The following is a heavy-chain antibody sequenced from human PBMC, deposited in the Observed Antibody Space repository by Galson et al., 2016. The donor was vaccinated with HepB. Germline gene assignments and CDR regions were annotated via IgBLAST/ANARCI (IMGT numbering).Heavy chain of an antibody. Sequence: SLRLSCAASGFTFRSHAMSWVRQAPGRGLEWVSSITAGSTSTFYADSVKGRFTMSRDNSKNTLYLQMNSLRAEDTAVYYCAKDQGILRHFDWLTYDAFDMWGQGTMVTVSS. CDR3: AKDQGILRHFDWLTYDAFDM. CDR2: ITAGSTST. D-gene: IGHD3-9*01. V-gene: IGHV3-23*01. J-gene: IGHJ3*02. CDR1: GFTFRSHA.